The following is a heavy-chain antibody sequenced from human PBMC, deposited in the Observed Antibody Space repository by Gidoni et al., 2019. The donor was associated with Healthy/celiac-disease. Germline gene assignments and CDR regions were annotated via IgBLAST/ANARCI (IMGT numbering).Heavy chain of an antibody. J-gene: IGHJ6*03. Sequence: QVQLVQSGAEVKKPGSSVKVSCKASGATFRSYAISGVRQAPGPGLEWMGGIIPIFGTANYAQKFQGRVTITADKSTSTAYMELSSLRSEDTAVYYCARDLHSSSGGYYYYMDVWGKGTTVTVSS. V-gene: IGHV1-69*06. CDR3: ARDLHSSSGGYYYYMDV. D-gene: IGHD6-6*01. CDR2: IIPIFGTA. CDR1: GATFRSYA.